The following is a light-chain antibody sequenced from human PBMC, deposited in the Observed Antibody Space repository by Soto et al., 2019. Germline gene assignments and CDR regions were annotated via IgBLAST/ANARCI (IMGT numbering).Light chain of an antibody. CDR1: ESVSNY. V-gene: IGKV3-15*01. Sequence: EIVMTQSPATLSVSPGERATLSCRASESVSNYLAWYQQKPGQPPRLLIYSASIRATGIPARFSGSGSGTEFTLTISSLQSEDFAVYYCQEYDNRPPWTFGQGTRVEIK. J-gene: IGKJ1*01. CDR3: QEYDNRPPWT. CDR2: SAS.